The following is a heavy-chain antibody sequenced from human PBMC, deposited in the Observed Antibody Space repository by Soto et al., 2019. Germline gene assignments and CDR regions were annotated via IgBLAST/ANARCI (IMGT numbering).Heavy chain of an antibody. CDR2: ISGSGGST. Sequence: GGSLRLSCAASGFTFSSYAMSWVRQAPGKGLEWVSAISGSGGSTYYADSVKGRFTISRDNSKNTLNLQMNSLRAEDTAVYYCAKAWDLDWLLSFDYWGQGTLVTVSS. J-gene: IGHJ4*02. V-gene: IGHV3-23*01. CDR3: AKAWDLDWLLSFDY. CDR1: GFTFSSYA. D-gene: IGHD3-9*01.